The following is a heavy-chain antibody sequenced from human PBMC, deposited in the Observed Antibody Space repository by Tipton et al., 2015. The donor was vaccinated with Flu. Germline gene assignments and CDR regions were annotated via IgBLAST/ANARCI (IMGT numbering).Heavy chain of an antibody. CDR1: GYSISSGYY. CDR2: IYYSGST. D-gene: IGHD3-3*01. Sequence: GLVKPSETLSLTCTVSGYSISSGYYWGWIRQPPGKGLEWIGSIYYSGSTYYNPSLKSRVTISVDTSKNQFSLKLSSVTAAYTAVYYCARDTIFGVAHWGQGTLVTVSS. CDR3: ARDTIFGVAH. V-gene: IGHV4-38-2*02. J-gene: IGHJ4*02.